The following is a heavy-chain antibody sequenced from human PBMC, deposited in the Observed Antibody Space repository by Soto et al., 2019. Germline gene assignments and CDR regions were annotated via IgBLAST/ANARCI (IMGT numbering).Heavy chain of an antibody. Sequence: SETLSLTCTVSGDSIISSDFYWGWVRQPPGKGLEWIGSICYLGSSYYNPSVKSRVTMSVDTSKNQFSLRLRSVTAADTALYFCARDSLALRKNNWFDPWGQGTMVTVSS. CDR2: ICYLGSS. J-gene: IGHJ5*02. V-gene: IGHV4-39*02. CDR3: ARDSLALRKNNWFDP. CDR1: GDSIISSDFY. D-gene: IGHD3-3*02.